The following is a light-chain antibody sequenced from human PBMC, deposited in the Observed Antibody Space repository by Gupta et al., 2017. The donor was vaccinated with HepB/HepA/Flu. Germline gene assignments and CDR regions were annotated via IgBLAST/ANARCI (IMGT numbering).Light chain of an antibody. CDR3: QQTVLSPRWT. V-gene: IGKV1-39*01. Sequence: QMTHSHSSQSAYVGDRVTITCRAGSSISNYLNWYQEKPGRAPKLLIYNAARLYIGVPSRFSGSGYGTEFTLAISSPHPDDFATYYCQQTVLSPRWTFGQGTTMEI. J-gene: IGKJ1*01. CDR2: NAA. CDR1: SSISNY.